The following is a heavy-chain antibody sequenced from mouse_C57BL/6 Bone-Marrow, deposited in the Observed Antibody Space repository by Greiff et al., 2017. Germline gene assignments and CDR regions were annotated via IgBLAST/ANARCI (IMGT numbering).Heavy chain of an antibody. V-gene: IGHV1-76*01. D-gene: IGHD1-1*01. J-gene: IGHJ3*01. Sequence: VKLMESGAELVRPGASVKLSCKASGYTFTDYYINWVKQRPGQGLEWIARIYPGSGNTYYNEKFKGKATLTAEKSSSTAYMQLSSLTSEDSAVYFCARNYYGSSCGFAYWGQGTLVTVSA. CDR2: IYPGSGNT. CDR3: ARNYYGSSCGFAY. CDR1: GYTFTDYY.